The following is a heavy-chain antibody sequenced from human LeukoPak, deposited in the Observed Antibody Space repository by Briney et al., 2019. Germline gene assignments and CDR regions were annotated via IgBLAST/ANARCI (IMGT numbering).Heavy chain of an antibody. J-gene: IGHJ4*02. CDR3: ARERYCTTSACYVGVPFDY. V-gene: IGHV3-7*01. CDR1: GFTFSTYY. D-gene: IGHD2-8*01. CDR2: VKQDGSEN. Sequence: PGGSLSLSCAASGFTFSTYYMTWVRQAPGKGLEWVAGVKQDGSENYYVDSVKGRFTISRDNSQNSLYLQMNSVRAEDTAVYFCARERYCTTSACYVGVPFDYWGQGTLVTVSS.